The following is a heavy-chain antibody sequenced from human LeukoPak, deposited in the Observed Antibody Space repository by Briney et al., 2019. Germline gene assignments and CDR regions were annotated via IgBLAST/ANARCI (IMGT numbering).Heavy chain of an antibody. CDR3: ARAPITSPFYFDS. V-gene: IGHV3-20*04. CDR1: GFAFDERG. D-gene: IGHD2-2*01. Sequence: PGGSLRLSCTASGFAFDERGMSWVRQVPGKGLEWVSGINWSGGSTGYADPLRGRFTISRDNAKNSLYLQMDSLRAEDTALYYCARAPITSPFYFDSWGQGTLVTVSS. J-gene: IGHJ4*02. CDR2: INWSGGST.